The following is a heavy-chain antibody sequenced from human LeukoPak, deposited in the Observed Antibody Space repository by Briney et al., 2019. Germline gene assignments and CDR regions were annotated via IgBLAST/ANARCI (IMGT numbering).Heavy chain of an antibody. J-gene: IGHJ1*01. V-gene: IGHV3-11*01. D-gene: IGHD3-22*01. CDR2: ISSSGSTI. CDR3: AGSYYYDSSGYHRGYFQH. CDR1: GFTFSDYY. Sequence: PGGSLRLSCAASGFTFSDYYMSWIRQAPGKGLEWVSYISSSGSTIYYADSVKGRFTISRDNAMNSLYLQMNSLRAEDTAVYYCAGSYYYDSSGYHRGYFQHWGQGTLVTVSS.